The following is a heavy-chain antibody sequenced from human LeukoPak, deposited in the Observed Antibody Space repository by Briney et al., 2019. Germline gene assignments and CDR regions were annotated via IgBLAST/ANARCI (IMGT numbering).Heavy chain of an antibody. Sequence: GGSLRLSCAASGFTFSSYAMSWVRQAPGKGLEWGSAISGSGGSTYSADSVKGRFTISRDNSKNTLYLQMNSLRAEDTAVYYCAKVLYSSGWAFDSWGQGTLVTVSS. CDR3: AKVLYSSGWAFDS. J-gene: IGHJ4*02. CDR2: ISGSGGST. CDR1: GFTFSSYA. V-gene: IGHV3-23*01. D-gene: IGHD6-19*01.